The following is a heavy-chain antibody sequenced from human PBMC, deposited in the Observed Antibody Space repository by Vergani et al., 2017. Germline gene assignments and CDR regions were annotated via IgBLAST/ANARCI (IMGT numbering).Heavy chain of an antibody. D-gene: IGHD5-12*01. V-gene: IGHV3-23*04. Sequence: EVQLVESGGGLVQPGGSLRLSCAASGFTVSSNYMSWVRQAPGKGLEWVSTITYNGGRTYCADSVTGRFTISRDNSKNTLFLQLKTLRAEDTGVYYCAKDYNIMGALHYWGQGTLVAVSS. CDR2: ITYNGGRT. CDR1: GFTVSSNY. J-gene: IGHJ4*02. CDR3: AKDYNIMGALHY.